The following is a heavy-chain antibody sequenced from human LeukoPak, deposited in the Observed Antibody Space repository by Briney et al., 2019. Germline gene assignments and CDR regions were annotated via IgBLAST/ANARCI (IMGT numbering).Heavy chain of an antibody. D-gene: IGHD3-10*02. Sequence: GGSLRLSCAASGFTFSSYGMSWVRQAPGKGLEWVSYISSSGSTIYYADSVKGRFTISRDNAKNSLYLQMNSPRAEDTAVYYCAELGITMIGGVWGKGTTVTISS. J-gene: IGHJ6*04. CDR3: AELGITMIGGV. CDR1: GFTFSSYG. CDR2: ISSSGSTI. V-gene: IGHV3-48*04.